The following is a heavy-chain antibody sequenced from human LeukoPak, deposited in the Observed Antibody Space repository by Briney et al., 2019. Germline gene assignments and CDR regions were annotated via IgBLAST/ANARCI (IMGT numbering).Heavy chain of an antibody. CDR2: FDPEDGET. CDR3: ATTSRYQLLAGFDP. Sequence: ASVNVSCKASGGTFSSYAISWVRQAPGKGLEWMGGFDPEDGETIYAQKFQGRVTMTEDTSTDTAYMELSSLRSEDTAVYYCATTSRYQLLAGFDPWGQGTLVTVSS. D-gene: IGHD2-2*01. CDR1: GGTFSSYA. J-gene: IGHJ5*02. V-gene: IGHV1-24*01.